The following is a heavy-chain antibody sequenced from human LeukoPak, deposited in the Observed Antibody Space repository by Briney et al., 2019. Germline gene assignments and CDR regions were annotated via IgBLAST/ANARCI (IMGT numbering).Heavy chain of an antibody. Sequence: GASVKVSCKASGNTFTGYYMHWVRQAPGQGLEWMGWINPNSGGTDYAQKFQGRVSMTRDTSISTAYMELSRPTSDDTAVYYCARDLYGSGSYHYYYYGMDVWGQGTTVTVSS. CDR2: INPNSGGT. CDR3: ARDLYGSGSYHYYYYGMDV. V-gene: IGHV1-2*02. CDR1: GNTFTGYY. D-gene: IGHD3-10*01. J-gene: IGHJ6*02.